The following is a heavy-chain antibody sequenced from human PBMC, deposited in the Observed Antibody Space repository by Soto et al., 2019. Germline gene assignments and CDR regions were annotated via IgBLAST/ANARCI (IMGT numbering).Heavy chain of an antibody. CDR2: IFYSGST. Sequence: SETLSLTCPVSGDSITRSNFDRGWIRQPPGKGLEWLGSIFYSGSTFYNPALKSRVTFSVDTPKNHFSLKLSFVTAADTAVYYCARHKTTMLTVVSAFDPWGQGTRVTVSS. D-gene: IGHD3-22*01. CDR3: ARHKTTMLTVVSAFDP. V-gene: IGHV4-39*02. J-gene: IGHJ5*02. CDR1: GDSITRSNFD.